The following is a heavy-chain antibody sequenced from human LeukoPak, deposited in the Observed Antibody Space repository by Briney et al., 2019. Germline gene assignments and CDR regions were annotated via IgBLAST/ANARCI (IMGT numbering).Heavy chain of an antibody. CDR1: GYSISSGYY. D-gene: IGHD3-16*02. CDR2: IYHSGST. CDR3: ARDQRLTMITFGGVIVMQGFDI. Sequence: SETPSLTCTVSGYSISSGYYWGWIRQPPGKGLECIGSIYHSGSTYYNPSLKSRVTISVDTSKNQFSLQLNSVTPEDTAVYYCARDQRLTMITFGGVIVMQGFDIWGQGTMVTVSS. V-gene: IGHV4-38-2*02. J-gene: IGHJ3*02.